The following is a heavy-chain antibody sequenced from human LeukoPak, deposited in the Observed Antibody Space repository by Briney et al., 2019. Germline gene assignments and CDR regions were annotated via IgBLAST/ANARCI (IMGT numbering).Heavy chain of an antibody. J-gene: IGHJ6*02. Sequence: PGGSLRLSCAASGFILSGYGMNWVRQAPGKGPEWVSFISASSSDIYYADSVKGRFTISRDNAKNSLSLQLNSLRAEDTAVYYCARDQGGNLYCGGDCFSPDNYYAMDVWGQGTTVTVS. CDR2: ISASSSDI. V-gene: IGHV3-21*01. CDR3: ARDQGGNLYCGGDCFSPDNYYAMDV. D-gene: IGHD2-21*02. CDR1: GFILSGYG.